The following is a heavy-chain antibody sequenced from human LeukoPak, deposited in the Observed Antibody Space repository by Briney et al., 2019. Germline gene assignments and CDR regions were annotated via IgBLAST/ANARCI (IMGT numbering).Heavy chain of an antibody. J-gene: IGHJ4*02. Sequence: GGSLGLSCAASGFTFSTYGMHWVRQAPGKGPEWVAFIRYDGSNKYYADSVEGRFTISRDSSKNTLYLQMNSLRAEDTALYYCAKDLSSRPYFDYWGQGTLVSVSS. V-gene: IGHV3-30*02. CDR2: IRYDGSNK. CDR1: GFTFSTYG. CDR3: AKDLSSRPYFDY.